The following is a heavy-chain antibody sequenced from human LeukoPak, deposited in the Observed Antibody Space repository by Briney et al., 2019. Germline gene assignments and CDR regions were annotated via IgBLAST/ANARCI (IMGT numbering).Heavy chain of an antibody. Sequence: KASETLSLTCTVSGGSISSYYWSWIRQPPGKGLEWIGYIYYSGNTNYNPSLKSRVTISVDTSKNQFSLKLSSVTAADTAVYYCARGRSGEYYYGSGSYYNVIYYYYYMDVWGKGTTVTVSS. J-gene: IGHJ6*03. D-gene: IGHD3-10*01. CDR3: ARGRSGEYYYGSGSYYNVIYYYYYMDV. CDR2: IYYSGNT. V-gene: IGHV4-59*01. CDR1: GGSISSYY.